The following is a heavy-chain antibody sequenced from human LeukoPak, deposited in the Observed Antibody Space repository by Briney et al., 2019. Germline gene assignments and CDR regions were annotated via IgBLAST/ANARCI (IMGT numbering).Heavy chain of an antibody. D-gene: IGHD3-10*01. CDR3: ARGGYYYGSGSLNWFDP. CDR1: GGSISSGGYY. Sequence: SQTLSLTCTVSGGSISSGGYYWSWIRQHPGKGLEWIGYIYYSGSTYYNPSLKSRVTISVDTSKNQFSLKLSSVTAADTAVYYCARGGYYYGSGSLNWFDPWXXGTXXXVSX. V-gene: IGHV4-31*03. CDR2: IYYSGST. J-gene: IGHJ5*02.